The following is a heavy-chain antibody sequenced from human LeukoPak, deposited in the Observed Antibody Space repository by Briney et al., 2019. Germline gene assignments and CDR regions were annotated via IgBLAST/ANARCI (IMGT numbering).Heavy chain of an antibody. CDR1: GGTFSSYA. CDR3: ARDTHGTPEGWYFDL. D-gene: IGHD1-14*01. V-gene: IGHV1-69*05. Sequence: GASVKVSCKASGGTFSSYAISWVRQAPGQGLEWMGGIIPIFGTANYAQKFQGRVTITTDESTSTAYMELSGLRSEDTAVYYCARDTHGTPEGWYFDLWGRGTLVTVSS. J-gene: IGHJ2*01. CDR2: IIPIFGTA.